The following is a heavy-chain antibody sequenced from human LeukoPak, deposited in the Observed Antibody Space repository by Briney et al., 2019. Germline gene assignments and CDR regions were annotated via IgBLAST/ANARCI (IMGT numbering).Heavy chain of an antibody. Sequence: ASVTVACKASGYFFTGYHVQWMRQAPGQGLQWLGRISPDSGDTIYGQSFQGRVTLTRDRSSRTAYLELKWLTSADTAVYYCAALGSTTKEGTDPWGQGTPVTVSS. J-gene: IGHJ5*02. V-gene: IGHV1-2*02. CDR3: AALGSTTKEGTDP. CDR2: ISPDSGDT. D-gene: IGHD5/OR15-5a*01. CDR1: GYFFTGYH.